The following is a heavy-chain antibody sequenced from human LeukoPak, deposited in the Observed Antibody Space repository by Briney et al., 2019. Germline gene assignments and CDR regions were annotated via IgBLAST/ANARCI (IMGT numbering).Heavy chain of an antibody. V-gene: IGHV4-34*01. CDR1: GGSFSGYY. J-gene: IGHJ6*04. Sequence: SETLSLTCAVYGGSFSGYYWSWIRQPPGKGLEWIGEINHSGSTNYNPSLKSRVIISVDTSKNQFSLKLSSVTAADTAVYYCARVPTLRFLFSMDVWGKGTTVTVSS. CDR3: ARVPTLRFLFSMDV. CDR2: INHSGST. D-gene: IGHD3-3*01.